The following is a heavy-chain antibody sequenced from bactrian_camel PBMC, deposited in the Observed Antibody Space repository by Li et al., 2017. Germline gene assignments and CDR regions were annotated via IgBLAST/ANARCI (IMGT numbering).Heavy chain of an antibody. J-gene: IGHJ4*01. V-gene: IGHV3S40*01. D-gene: IGHD6*01. Sequence: VQLVESGGGLVQPGGSLTLSCATSGFTFSSYGMSWVRQAPGKGLEWVSGINSDGSNTYYSDSVKGRFTISQDSARNTVYLQMNNLQPEDTATYYCAEGRGSRGEHCYSHNYWGQGTQVTVS. CDR1: GFTFSSYG. CDR2: INSDGSNT. CDR3: AEGRGSRGEHCYSHNY.